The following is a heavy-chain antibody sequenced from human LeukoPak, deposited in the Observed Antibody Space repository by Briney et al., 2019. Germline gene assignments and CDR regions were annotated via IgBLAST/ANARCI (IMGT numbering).Heavy chain of an antibody. CDR1: GGTFSSYA. CDR3: ARPRTFWLDAFDI. Sequence: SVKVSCKASGGTFSSYAISWVRQAPGQGLEWMGGIIPIFGTANYAQKFQGRVTITADKSMSTAYMELSSLRSEDTAVYYCARPRTFWLDAFDIWGLGTMVTVSS. J-gene: IGHJ3*02. D-gene: IGHD3-3*01. V-gene: IGHV1-69*06. CDR2: IIPIFGTA.